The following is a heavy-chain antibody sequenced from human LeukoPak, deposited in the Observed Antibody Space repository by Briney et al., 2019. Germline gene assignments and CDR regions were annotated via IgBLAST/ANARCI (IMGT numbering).Heavy chain of an antibody. V-gene: IGHV4-4*02. D-gene: IGHD5-24*01. J-gene: IGHJ4*02. Sequence: PSGTLSLTCAVSGGSVSSSNWCSWVRQSPGKGLEWIAAIHGTGSTNYNPSLKSRVTISLDKAKNQFSLKLSSVTAADTAVYYCARDGTFVEMATIPFDYWGQGTLVTVSS. CDR2: IHGTGST. CDR1: GGSVSSSNW. CDR3: ARDGTFVEMATIPFDY.